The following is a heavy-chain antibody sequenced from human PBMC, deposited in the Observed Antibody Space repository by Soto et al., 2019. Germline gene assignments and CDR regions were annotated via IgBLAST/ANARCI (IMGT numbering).Heavy chain of an antibody. J-gene: IGHJ6*02. CDR2: IYYSGST. V-gene: IGHV4-30-4*01. D-gene: IGHD3-3*01. CDR1: GGSISSGDYY. Sequence: SETLSLTCTVSGGSISSGDYYWSWIRQPPGKGLEWIGYIYYSGSTYYNPSLKSRVTISVDTSKNQFSLKLSSVTAADTAVYYCAREHYDFWTGLLGGMDVWGQGTTVNVSS. CDR3: AREHYDFWTGLLGGMDV.